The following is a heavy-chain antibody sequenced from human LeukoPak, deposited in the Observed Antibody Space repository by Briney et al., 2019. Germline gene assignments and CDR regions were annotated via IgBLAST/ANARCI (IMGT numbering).Heavy chain of an antibody. D-gene: IGHD3-10*01. CDR1: GYTFSTYG. Sequence: ASVKVSCKASGYTFSTYGISWVRQAPGQGLEWMGGSIVYKGNTYYAQKHQGRVTMTTDTSTSTAYTELRSLTSDDTAIYYCARDLYYYGSGSYYDVFDVWGQGTMVTVS. CDR3: ARDLYYYGSGSYYDVFDV. CDR2: SIVYKGNT. V-gene: IGHV1-18*01. J-gene: IGHJ3*01.